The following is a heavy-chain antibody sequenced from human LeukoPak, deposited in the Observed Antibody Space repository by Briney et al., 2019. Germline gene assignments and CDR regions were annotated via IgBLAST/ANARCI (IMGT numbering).Heavy chain of an antibody. CDR1: GYTFTSYG. Sequence: ASVKVSCKASGYTFTSYGISWVRPAPGQGLEWMGWISAYNGNTNYAQKLQGRVTMTTDTSTSTAYMELRSLRSDDTAVYYCARDTSRLPGYYYYYGMDVWGQGTTVTVSS. CDR2: ISAYNGNT. V-gene: IGHV1-18*01. J-gene: IGHJ6*02. D-gene: IGHD1-14*01. CDR3: ARDTSRLPGYYYYYGMDV.